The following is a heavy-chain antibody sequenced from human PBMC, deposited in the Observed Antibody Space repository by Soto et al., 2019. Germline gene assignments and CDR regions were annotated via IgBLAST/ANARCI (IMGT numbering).Heavy chain of an antibody. CDR1: GCSISSYY. CDR3: ARDDGSGEFDY. D-gene: IGHD3-10*01. CDR2: IYYSGST. V-gene: IGHV4-59*01. Sequence: SETLSLTCTVSGCSISSYYWSWIRQPPGKGLEWIGYIYYSGSTNYNPSLKSRVTISVDTSKNQFSLKLSSVTAADTAVYYCARDDGSGEFDYWGQGTLVTVSS. J-gene: IGHJ4*02.